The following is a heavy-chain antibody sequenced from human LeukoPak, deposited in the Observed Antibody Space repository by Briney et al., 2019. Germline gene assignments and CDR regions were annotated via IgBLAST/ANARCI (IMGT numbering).Heavy chain of an antibody. J-gene: IGHJ4*02. D-gene: IGHD2-2*01. CDR3: AGANFLYCSSTTCLFDY. V-gene: IGHV1-2*02. CDR1: GYTFTDYY. Sequence: GASVKVSCKASGYTFTDYYMHWVRQAPGQGVEWMGWINPNDGDTNYAQKFQGRVTMTRDTSISTAHMEVSRLRSDDTAVYYCAGANFLYCSSTTCLFDYWGQGTLVTVSS. CDR2: INPNDGDT.